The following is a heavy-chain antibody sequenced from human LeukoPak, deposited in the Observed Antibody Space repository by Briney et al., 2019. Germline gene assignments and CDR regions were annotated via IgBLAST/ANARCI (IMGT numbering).Heavy chain of an antibody. J-gene: IGHJ4*02. CDR3: TRDPFDY. V-gene: IGHV3-23*01. CDR2: ISGSGDST. Sequence: PGGSLRLSCGASGFSFSSHAMNWVRHAPEKGLEWVSLISGSGDSTYYADSVKGRFTISRDNSKNTLYLQMNSLRAEDTDVYYCTRDPFDYWGQGTLVTVSS. D-gene: IGHD5-24*01. CDR1: GFSFSSHA.